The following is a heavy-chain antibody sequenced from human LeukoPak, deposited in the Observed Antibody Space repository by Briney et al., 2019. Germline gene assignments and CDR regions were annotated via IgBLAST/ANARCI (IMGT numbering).Heavy chain of an antibody. V-gene: IGHV3-30*03. D-gene: IGHD6-6*01. CDR3: ASGSSGRPLSSWFDP. Sequence: EGSLRLSCAASGFTFSTYGIHWVRQGPGKGLEWVAVISYDGSSKDYADSLMGRFTISRDNSNNTLYLQMNSLRVEDTAIYYCASGSSGRPLSSWFDPWGQGTLVTVSS. J-gene: IGHJ5*02. CDR2: ISYDGSSK. CDR1: GFTFSTYG.